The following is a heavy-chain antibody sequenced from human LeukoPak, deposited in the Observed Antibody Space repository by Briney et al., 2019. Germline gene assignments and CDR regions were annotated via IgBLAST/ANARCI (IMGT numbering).Heavy chain of an antibody. CDR3: ASPVVVVAATRFDP. Sequence: GRSLRLSCAASGFTFSSYAMHWVRQAPGKGLEWVAVISYDGSNKYYADSVKGRFTISRDNSKNTLYLQMNSLRAEDTAVYYCASPVVVVAATRFDPWGQGTLVTVSS. D-gene: IGHD2-15*01. V-gene: IGHV3-30*04. J-gene: IGHJ5*02. CDR2: ISYDGSNK. CDR1: GFTFSSYA.